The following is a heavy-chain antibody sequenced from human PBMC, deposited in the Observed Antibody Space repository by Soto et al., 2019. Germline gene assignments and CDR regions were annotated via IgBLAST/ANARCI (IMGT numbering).Heavy chain of an antibody. CDR1: GLTVSNSA. Sequence: EVQLVESGGGLVQPGGSLTLSCAVSGLTVSNSAMSWVRQAPGKGLEWVSVIYSGGGTFYADSVKGRFTISRDNSKNTVSLQMNSLRVEDTAVYYCARDGSVHRGQGTLVTVSS. V-gene: IGHV3-66*01. J-gene: IGHJ4*02. CDR3: ARDGSVH. CDR2: IYSGGGT.